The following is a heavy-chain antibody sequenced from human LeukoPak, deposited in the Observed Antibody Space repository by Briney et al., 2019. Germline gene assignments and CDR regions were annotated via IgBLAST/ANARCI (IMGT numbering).Heavy chain of an antibody. CDR3: ARAIQEMATINYFDY. CDR2: IIPIFGTA. J-gene: IGHJ4*02. CDR1: GGTFSSYA. Sequence: ASVKVSCKASGGTFSSYAISWVRQAPGQGLEWMGGIIPIFGTANYAQKFQGRVTITADESTSTAYMELSSLRSEDTAVYYCARAIQEMATINYFDYWGQGTLVTVPS. V-gene: IGHV1-69*13. D-gene: IGHD5-24*01.